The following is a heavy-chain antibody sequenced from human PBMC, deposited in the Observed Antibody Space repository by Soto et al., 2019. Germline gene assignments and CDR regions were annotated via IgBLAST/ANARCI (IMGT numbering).Heavy chain of an antibody. D-gene: IGHD1-26*01. V-gene: IGHV3-23*01. J-gene: IGHJ1*01. CDR2: IISSGGST. CDR1: GFTFSTYA. CDR3: AKAEGRSYGTEYSQH. Sequence: PGGSLRLSCAASGFTFSTYAMNWVRQAPGKGLEWVSLIISSGGSTYYADSVKGRFTISRDNSKNTLYLQMNSLRADDTAVYYCAKAEGRSYGTEYSQHWGQGTLVTVSS.